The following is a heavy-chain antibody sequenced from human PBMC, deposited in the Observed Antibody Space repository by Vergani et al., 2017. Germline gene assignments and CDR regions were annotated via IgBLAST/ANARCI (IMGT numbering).Heavy chain of an antibody. Sequence: QLQLQESGPGLVKPSETLSLTCTVSGGSISGSSYYWGWIRQPPGKGLEWIGSIYYSGNTYYNPSLKSRVTLSVDTSKNQFSLKLNSVTAADTAEYYCAKGVGSTTSWGQGTLVTVSS. CDR3: AKGVGSTTS. J-gene: IGHJ5*02. CDR2: IYYSGNT. V-gene: IGHV4-39*01. D-gene: IGHD3-3*01. CDR1: GGSISGSSYY.